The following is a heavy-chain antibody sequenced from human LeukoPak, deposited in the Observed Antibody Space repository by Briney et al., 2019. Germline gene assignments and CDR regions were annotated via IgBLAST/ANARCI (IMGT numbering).Heavy chain of an antibody. V-gene: IGHV1-18*01. J-gene: IGHJ4*02. CDR3: ARDRTAMAHGSGY. CDR1: GYTFTNYG. CDR2: ISAYNGNT. Sequence: ASVTVSCTASGYTFTNYGITWVRQAPGQGLEWMGWISAYNGNTNYAQKLQGRVTMTTDTSTSTAYMELRSLRSDDTAVYYCARDRTAMAHGSGYWGQGTLVTVSS. D-gene: IGHD5-18*01.